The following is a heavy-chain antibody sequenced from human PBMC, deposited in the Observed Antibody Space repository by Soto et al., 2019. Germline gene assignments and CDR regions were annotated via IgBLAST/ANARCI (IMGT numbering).Heavy chain of an antibody. D-gene: IGHD3-10*01. Sequence: QVQLVESGGGVVQPGRSLRLSCAASEFTFSSYGMHWVRQAPGKGLEWVAVISYEGSNKYYADSVKGRFTISRDNSKITLYVQMNGLRAEDTAVYYCAKGIPMVRGVIIDYFDYWGQGALATVSS. V-gene: IGHV3-30*18. CDR2: ISYEGSNK. J-gene: IGHJ4*02. CDR1: EFTFSSYG. CDR3: AKGIPMVRGVIIDYFDY.